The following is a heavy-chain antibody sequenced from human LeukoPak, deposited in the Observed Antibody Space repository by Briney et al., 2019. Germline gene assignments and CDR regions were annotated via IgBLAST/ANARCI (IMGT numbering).Heavy chain of an antibody. D-gene: IGHD3-10*01. CDR1: GVSFSGYY. Sequence: SETLSLTCAVYGVSFSGYYWSWVRQSPGKGLEWIGEINHSGTTNYNPSLKSRVTMSVDSSKNQFSLKLGSATAADTAVYYCAREGSYYGSGSPPLDYWGQGTLVTVSS. CDR3: AREGSYYGSGSPPLDY. CDR2: INHSGTT. V-gene: IGHV4-34*01. J-gene: IGHJ4*02.